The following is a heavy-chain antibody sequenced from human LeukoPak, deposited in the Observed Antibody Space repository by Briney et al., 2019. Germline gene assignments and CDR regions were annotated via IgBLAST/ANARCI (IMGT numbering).Heavy chain of an antibody. CDR2: IYSGGST. D-gene: IGHD2-15*01. CDR3: ARGSGALHYFDY. Sequence: PAGSLSLSCSASGFTVSSNYMSWVRQAQGQGLEWVSVIYSGGSTYYADSVKGRFTISRDNSKNTLYLQMNSLRAEDTAVYYCARGSGALHYFDYWGQGTLVTVSA. V-gene: IGHV3-53*01. CDR1: GFTVSSNY. J-gene: IGHJ4*02.